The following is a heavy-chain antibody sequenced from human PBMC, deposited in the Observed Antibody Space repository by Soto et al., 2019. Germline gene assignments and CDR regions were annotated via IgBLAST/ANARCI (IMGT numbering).Heavy chain of an antibody. CDR2: IIPILGIA. D-gene: IGHD3-10*01. CDR3: AREVNTMVRGVITYYFDY. CDR1: GGTFSSYT. Sequence: QVQLVQSGAEVKKPGSSVKVSCKASGGTFSSYTISWVRQAPGQGLEWMGRIIPILGIANYAQKFQGRVTITADKSTSTAYMELSSLRSEDTAVYYCAREVNTMVRGVITYYFDYWGQGTLVTVSS. J-gene: IGHJ4*02. V-gene: IGHV1-69*08.